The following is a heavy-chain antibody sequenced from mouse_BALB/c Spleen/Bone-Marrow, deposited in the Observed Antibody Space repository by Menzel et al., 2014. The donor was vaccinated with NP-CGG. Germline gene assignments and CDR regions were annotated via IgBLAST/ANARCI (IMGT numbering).Heavy chain of an antibody. CDR3: AADRGAGGCDV. V-gene: IGHV14-3*02. CDR2: IDPANGNT. Sequence: EVQLQQSGAELVKPGASVKLSCTASGFNIKDTYMHWVKQRPEQGLEWIGRIDPANGNTKYDPKFQGKATITADTSSNAACLQLSSLTSEDTAVYYGAADRGAGGCDVWGAGTAVAVSS. CDR1: GFNIKDTY. J-gene: IGHJ1*01. D-gene: IGHD3-3*01.